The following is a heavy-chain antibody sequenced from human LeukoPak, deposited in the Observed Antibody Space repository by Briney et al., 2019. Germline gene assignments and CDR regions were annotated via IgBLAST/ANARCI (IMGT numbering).Heavy chain of an antibody. V-gene: IGHV3-11*04. CDR3: ARRLETDYYFDY. D-gene: IGHD5-24*01. CDR1: GFTFSDYY. J-gene: IGHJ4*02. CDR2: ISSSGSTI. Sequence: GGSLRLSCAASGFTFSDYYMSWIRQAPGKGLEWVSYISSSGSTIYYADSVKGRFTISRGNAKNSLYLQMNSLRAEDTAVYYCARRLETDYYFDYWGQGTLVTVSS.